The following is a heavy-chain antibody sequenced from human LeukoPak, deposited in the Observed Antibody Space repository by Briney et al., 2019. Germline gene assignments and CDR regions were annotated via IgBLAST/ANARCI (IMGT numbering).Heavy chain of an antibody. CDR3: AKLRWESGPDAFDI. J-gene: IGHJ3*02. D-gene: IGHD5-12*01. CDR2: ISYDGSNK. Sequence: GGSLRLSCAASGFTFSSYGMHWVRQAPGKGLEWVAVISYDGSNKYYADSVKGRFTISRDNSKNTLYLQMNSLRAEDTSVYYCAKLRWESGPDAFDIWGQGPMVTVSS. CDR1: GFTFSSYG. V-gene: IGHV3-30*18.